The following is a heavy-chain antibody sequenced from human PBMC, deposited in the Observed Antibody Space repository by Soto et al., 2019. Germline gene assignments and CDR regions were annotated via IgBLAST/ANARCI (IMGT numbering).Heavy chain of an antibody. CDR2: IYWDNDK. CDR3: ARYSSSWCGGFDY. Sequence: SGPTLVNPTETLTLTCTFSGFSLSSGVGVGWVRQPPGKALEWLAVIYWDNDKRSSPSLKSRLTITKDTSKNQVVLTLTNMDPVDTATYYCARYSSSWCGGFDYWGQGTLVTVSS. V-gene: IGHV2-5*02. CDR1: GFSLSSGVG. D-gene: IGHD6-13*01. J-gene: IGHJ4*02.